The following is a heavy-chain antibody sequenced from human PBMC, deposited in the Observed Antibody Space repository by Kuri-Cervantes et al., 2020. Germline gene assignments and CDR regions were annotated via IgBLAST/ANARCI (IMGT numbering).Heavy chain of an antibody. CDR2: TSWNSGSI. Sequence: SLKISCAASGFTFDDYAMHWVRQAPGKGLEWVSGTSWNSGSIGYADSVKGRFTISRDNAKNSLYLQMNSLRAEDTALYYCAEDPLSAAAGYWGQGTLVTVSS. CDR1: GFTFDDYA. V-gene: IGHV3-9*01. D-gene: IGHD6-13*01. J-gene: IGHJ4*02. CDR3: AEDPLSAAAGY.